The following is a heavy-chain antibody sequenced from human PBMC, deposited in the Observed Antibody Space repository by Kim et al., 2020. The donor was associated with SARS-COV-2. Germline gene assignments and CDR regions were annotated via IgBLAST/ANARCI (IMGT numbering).Heavy chain of an antibody. Sequence: TDCNHALESRVTISVATSRNQFSLNLSAVTAADTAVYYCARGASSFGYWGQGTLVTVSS. J-gene: IGHJ4*02. V-gene: IGHV4-59*09. CDR3: ARGASSFGY. D-gene: IGHD6-6*01. CDR2: T.